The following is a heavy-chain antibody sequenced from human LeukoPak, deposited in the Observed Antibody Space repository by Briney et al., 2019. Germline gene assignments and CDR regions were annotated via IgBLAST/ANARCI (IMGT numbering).Heavy chain of an antibody. Sequence: ASVKVSCKVSGYTLTELSMHWVRQAPGKGLEWMGGFDPEDGETIYAQKFQGRVTMTEDTSTDTAYMELSSLRSEDTAVYYCATDGSSGGYYNYHYWGQGTLVTVSS. CDR2: FDPEDGET. CDR3: ATDGSSGGYYNYHY. V-gene: IGHV1-24*01. CDR1: GYTLTELS. D-gene: IGHD1-26*01. J-gene: IGHJ4*02.